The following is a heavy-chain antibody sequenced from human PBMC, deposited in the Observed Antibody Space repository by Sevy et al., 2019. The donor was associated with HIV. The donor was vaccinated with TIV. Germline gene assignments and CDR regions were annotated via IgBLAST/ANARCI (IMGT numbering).Heavy chain of an antibody. CDR2: ISGSGGST. Sequence: GGSLRLSCAASGFTFSSYAMSWVHQAPGKGLEWVSAISGSGGSTYYADSVKGRFTISRDNSKNTLYLQMNSLRAEDTAVYYCAKDLLSKTYYYDSSGSYNWFDPWGQGTLVTVSS. D-gene: IGHD3-22*01. V-gene: IGHV3-23*01. CDR1: GFTFSSYA. J-gene: IGHJ5*02. CDR3: AKDLLSKTYYYDSSGSYNWFDP.